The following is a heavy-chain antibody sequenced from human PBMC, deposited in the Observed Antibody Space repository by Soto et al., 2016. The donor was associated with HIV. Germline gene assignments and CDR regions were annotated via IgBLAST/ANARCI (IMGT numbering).Heavy chain of an antibody. CDR1: KFTLSTYA. V-gene: IGHV3-23*01. CDR2: ISNSGGTT. CDR3: TKDRGTMVRGVTLYYYYYGMDV. D-gene: IGHD3-10*01. J-gene: IGHJ6*02. Sequence: EVQLLESGGGLVHPGGSLRLSCAASKFTLSTYAMSWVRQAPGKGLEWVSTISNSGGTTYYADSVKGRFTISRDNSKNTLYLQMDSLRADDTAVYHCTKDRGTMVRGVTLYYYYYGMDVWGQGTTVTVSS.